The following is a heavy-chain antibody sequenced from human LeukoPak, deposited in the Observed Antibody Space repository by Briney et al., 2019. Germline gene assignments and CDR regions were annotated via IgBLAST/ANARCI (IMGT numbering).Heavy chain of an antibody. D-gene: IGHD3-22*01. CDR1: GYTFTNYG. CDR2: ISAYNGHT. Sequence: GASVKVSCKASGYTFTNYGISWVRQAPGQGLEWMGWISAYNGHTKYAQKVQGRVTMTTDTSTRTAYMELRSLRSDDTALYYCARVFPPRIHYDSSGYYSYYFDYWGQGALVTVSS. V-gene: IGHV1-18*01. CDR3: ARVFPPRIHYDSSGYYSYYFDY. J-gene: IGHJ4*02.